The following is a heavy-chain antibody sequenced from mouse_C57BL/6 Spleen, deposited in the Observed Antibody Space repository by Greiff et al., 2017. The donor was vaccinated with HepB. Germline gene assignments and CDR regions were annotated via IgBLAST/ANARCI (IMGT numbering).Heavy chain of an antibody. J-gene: IGHJ2*01. D-gene: IGHD1-1*01. CDR1: GYTFTSYW. Sequence: QVQLQQPGAELVKPGASVKMSCKASGYTFTSYWITWVKQRPGQGLEWIGDIYPGSGSTNYNEKFKSKATLTVDTSSSTAYMKLSSLTSEDSAVYYCAPDYYGSSSLSYWGQGTTLTVSS. CDR2: IYPGSGST. CDR3: APDYYGSSSLSY. V-gene: IGHV1-55*01.